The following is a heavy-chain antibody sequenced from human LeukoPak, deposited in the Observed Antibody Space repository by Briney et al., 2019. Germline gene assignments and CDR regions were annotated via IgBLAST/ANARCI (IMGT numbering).Heavy chain of an antibody. CDR2: INPNSGGT. D-gene: IGHD3-10*01. V-gene: IGHV1-2*06. Sequence: ASVKVPCKASGGTFSSYAISWVRQAPGQGLEWMGRINPNSGGTNYAQKFQGRVTMTRDTSISTAYMELSRVRSDDTAVYYCASLRITMVRGVIKTRDFDYWGQGTLVTVSS. J-gene: IGHJ4*02. CDR3: ASLRITMVRGVIKTRDFDY. CDR1: GGTFSSYA.